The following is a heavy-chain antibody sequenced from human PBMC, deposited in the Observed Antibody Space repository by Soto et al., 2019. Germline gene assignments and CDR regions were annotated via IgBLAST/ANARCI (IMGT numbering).Heavy chain of an antibody. D-gene: IGHD3-22*01. CDR2: ISSGSSYI. Sequence: EVQLVESGGGLVKPGGPRRPSVPASGFTFGTYTMNWVGKPPGRGLGWSPSISSGSSYIYYAASVRGRFTISRENAKNSLYLKMNSLRAEDTAVYYCARAPYYYDSSVYYYVWGQGTLVTVSS. J-gene: IGHJ4*02. CDR3: ARAPYYYDSSVYYYV. CDR1: GFTFGTYT. V-gene: IGHV3-21*01.